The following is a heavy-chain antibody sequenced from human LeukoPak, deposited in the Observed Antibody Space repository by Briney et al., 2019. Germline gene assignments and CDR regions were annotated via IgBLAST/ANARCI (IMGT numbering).Heavy chain of an antibody. V-gene: IGHV3-74*01. J-gene: IGHJ5*02. CDR2: INRDGSTT. Sequence: GGSLRLSCAASGFTFSNVWMQWVRQAPGKGLVWVSRINRDGSTTGYADSVKGRFTISRDNAKNTLYLQMDSLRAEDTAVYYCAKDLNWNYAVDPWGQGTLVTVSS. CDR3: AKDLNWNYAVDP. D-gene: IGHD1-7*01. CDR1: GFTFSNVW.